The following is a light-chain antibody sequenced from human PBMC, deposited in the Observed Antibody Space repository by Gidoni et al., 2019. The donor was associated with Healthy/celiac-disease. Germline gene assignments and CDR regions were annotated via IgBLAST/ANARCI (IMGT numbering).Light chain of an antibody. J-gene: IGKJ1*01. CDR2: KAS. CDR1: QSISSW. V-gene: IGKV1-5*03. Sequence: DIQMTQSPSTLSASVGDRVTITCRDSQSISSWLAWYQQKPGKAPKLLIDKASSLESGVPSRFSGSGSWTEFTLTISSLQPDDFATYYCQQYNSYSPVTFGQGTKVEIK. CDR3: QQYNSYSPVT.